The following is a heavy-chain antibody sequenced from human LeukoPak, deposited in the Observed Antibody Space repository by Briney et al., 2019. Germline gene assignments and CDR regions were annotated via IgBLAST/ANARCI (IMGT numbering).Heavy chain of an antibody. CDR1: GFSFSSYR. D-gene: IGHD4-23*01. V-gene: IGHV3-48*04. CDR3: SRDLRWAFEY. J-gene: IGHJ4*02. CDR2: ISNNRI. Sequence: GGSLRLSCAASGFSFSSYRMNWVRQAPGKGLEWVAYISNNRIYYTDSVKVRVPISRHNAKNSQYLQLNRQRAEDTAAYYGSRDLRWAFEYWGQGALVTVSS.